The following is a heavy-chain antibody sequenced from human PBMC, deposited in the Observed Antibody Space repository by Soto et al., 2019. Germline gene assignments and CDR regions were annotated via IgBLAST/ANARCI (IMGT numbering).Heavy chain of an antibody. D-gene: IGHD3-10*01. Sequence: QVQLQQWGAGLLKPSETLSLTCAVYGGSFSGYYWSWIRQPPGKGLEWIGEINHSGSTNYNPSLKSRVTISVDTSKSHFSLKLSSLTAADTAVYYCASDYYGSGRTYDYWGQGTLVTVSS. J-gene: IGHJ4*02. CDR3: ASDYYGSGRTYDY. CDR1: GGSFSGYY. V-gene: IGHV4-34*01. CDR2: INHSGST.